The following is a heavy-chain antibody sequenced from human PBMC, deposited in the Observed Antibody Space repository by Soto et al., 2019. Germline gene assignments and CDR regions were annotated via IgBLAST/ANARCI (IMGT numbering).Heavy chain of an antibody. V-gene: IGHV3-33*01. CDR3: ASSRITIFGGPSPPSFDY. Sequence: QVQLMESGGGVVQPGRSLRLSCAASGLTFSSYGMHWVRQAPGKGLEWVAVIWYDGSNKYYADSVKGRFTISRDNSKNTLYLQMNSLRAEDMAVYYCASSRITIFGGPSPPSFDYWGQGTLVTVSS. D-gene: IGHD3-3*01. CDR1: GLTFSSYG. CDR2: IWYDGSNK. J-gene: IGHJ4*02.